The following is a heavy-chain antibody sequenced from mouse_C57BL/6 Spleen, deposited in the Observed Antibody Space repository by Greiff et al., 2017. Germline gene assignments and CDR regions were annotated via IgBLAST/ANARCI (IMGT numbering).Heavy chain of an antibody. CDR1: GYAFSSYW. CDR2: IYPGDGDT. Sequence: QVQLQQSGDELVKPGASVKISCKASGYAFSSYWMNWVKQRPGKGLEWIGQIYPGDGDTNYNGKFKGKATLTADKSSSTAYMQLSSLTSEDSAVYFCARSINWDYYFDYWGQGTTLTVSS. J-gene: IGHJ2*01. CDR3: ARSINWDYYFDY. D-gene: IGHD4-1*01. V-gene: IGHV1-80*01.